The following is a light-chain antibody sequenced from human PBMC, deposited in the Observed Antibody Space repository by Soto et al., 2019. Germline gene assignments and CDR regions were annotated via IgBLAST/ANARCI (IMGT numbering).Light chain of an antibody. CDR3: QQGDTFPLT. CDR1: QDISSW. J-gene: IGKJ4*01. Sequence: DIQMTQSPSSVSASVGDRVTITCRASQDISSWLVWYQQKSGKAPQFLIYAASSLQSGVPSRFSGSGSGTDFTLTISTLQPEDVAAYFCQQGDTFPLTFSGGTQVELK. CDR2: AAS. V-gene: IGKV1-12*01.